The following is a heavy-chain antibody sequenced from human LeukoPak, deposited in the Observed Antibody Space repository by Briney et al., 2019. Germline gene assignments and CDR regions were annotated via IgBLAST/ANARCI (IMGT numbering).Heavy chain of an antibody. CDR1: EFTFSSYR. Sequence: GVPLRLSCAASEFTFSSYRMHWLPQAPGKGLVWVSRINSDGSSTSDEDSVKGRFTISRDNAKNTLYLQMNNLRAEDTAEYYCARGRGYSYGHFDYWGQGTLVTVSS. J-gene: IGHJ4*02. V-gene: IGHV3-74*01. D-gene: IGHD5-18*01. CDR3: ARGRGYSYGHFDY. CDR2: INSDGSST.